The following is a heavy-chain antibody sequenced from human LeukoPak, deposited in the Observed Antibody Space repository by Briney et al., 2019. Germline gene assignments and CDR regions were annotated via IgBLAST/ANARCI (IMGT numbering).Heavy chain of an antibody. Sequence: ASVKLSCKASGYTFTSYDINWVRQATGQGLEWMGWMNPNSGNTGYAQKFQGRVTMTRNTSISTTYMELSSLRSENTTVYCCARQVFFPAGAFDIWGQGTMVTVSS. V-gene: IGHV1-8*01. J-gene: IGHJ3*02. CDR1: GYTFTSYD. CDR3: ARQVFFPAGAFDI. CDR2: MNPNSGNT. D-gene: IGHD3-3*01.